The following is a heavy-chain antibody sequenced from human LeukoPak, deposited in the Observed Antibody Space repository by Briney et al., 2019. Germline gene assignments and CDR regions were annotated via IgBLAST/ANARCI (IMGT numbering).Heavy chain of an antibody. Sequence: ETLSLTCTVSGGSISSYYWSWIRQPPGKGLEWMGIIYPGDSDTRYSPSFQGQVTISADKSISTAYLQWSSLKASDTAMYYCARPDDYGDYEGIKGPTNDAFDIWGKGTTVTVSS. V-gene: IGHV5-51*01. D-gene: IGHD4-17*01. CDR3: ARPDDYGDYEGIKGPTNDAFDI. CDR1: GGSISSYY. CDR2: IYPGDSDT. J-gene: IGHJ3*02.